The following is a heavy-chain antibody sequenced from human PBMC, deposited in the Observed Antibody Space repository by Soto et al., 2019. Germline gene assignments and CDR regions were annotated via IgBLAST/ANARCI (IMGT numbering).Heavy chain of an antibody. CDR3: AKCGDIVVVPAAIPWYFDY. CDR2: ISGSGGST. CDR1: GFTFSSYA. J-gene: IGHJ4*02. D-gene: IGHD2-2*02. V-gene: IGHV3-23*01. Sequence: LRLSCAASGFTFSSYAMSWVRQAPGKGLEWVSAISGSGGSTYYADSVKGRFTISRDNSKNTLYLQMNSLRAEDTAVYYCAKCGDIVVVPAAIPWYFDYWGQGTLVTVSS.